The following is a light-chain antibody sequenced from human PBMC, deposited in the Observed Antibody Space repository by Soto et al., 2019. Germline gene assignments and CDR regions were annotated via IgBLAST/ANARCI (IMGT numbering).Light chain of an antibody. CDR3: ETWDSDTHTV. V-gene: IGLV4-60*02. J-gene: IGLJ3*02. Sequence: QAVVTQSSSASASLGSSVKLTCTLSSGHSSYTIAWHQQQPGKAPRYLMTLEGSGSYNKGSGVPDRFSGSSSGADRYLTISNLPFEDEADYYCETWDSDTHTVFGGGSKLTVL. CDR1: SGHSSYT. CDR2: LEGSGSY.